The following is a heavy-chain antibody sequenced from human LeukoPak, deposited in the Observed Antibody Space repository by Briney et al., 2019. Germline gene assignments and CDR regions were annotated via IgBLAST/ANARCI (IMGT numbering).Heavy chain of an antibody. CDR2: ISGSGGST. V-gene: IGHV3-23*01. D-gene: IGHD3-22*01. J-gene: IGHJ2*01. CDR1: GFTFSIFA. CDR3: AKVAVVVVITDWYFDL. Sequence: GGSLRLSCAASGFTFSIFATSWVRQAPGKGLEWVSTISGSGGSTHYADSVKGRFTISRDNSKNTLYLQMNSLRAEDTAVYYCAKVAVVVVITDWYFDLWGRGTLVTVSS.